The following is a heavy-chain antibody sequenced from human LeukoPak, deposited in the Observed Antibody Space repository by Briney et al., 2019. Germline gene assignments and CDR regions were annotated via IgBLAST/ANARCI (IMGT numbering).Heavy chain of an antibody. J-gene: IGHJ5*02. CDR1: GGTFSSYA. V-gene: IGHV1-69*05. CDR3: AATLYYYDSSGYQTPVPSFDP. D-gene: IGHD3-22*01. Sequence: SVKVSCKASGGTFSSYAMSWVRQAPGQGLEWMGGIIPIFGTANYAQKFQGRVTITTDESTSTAYMELSSLRSEDTAVYYCAATLYYYDSSGYQTPVPSFDPWGQGTLVTVSS. CDR2: IIPIFGTA.